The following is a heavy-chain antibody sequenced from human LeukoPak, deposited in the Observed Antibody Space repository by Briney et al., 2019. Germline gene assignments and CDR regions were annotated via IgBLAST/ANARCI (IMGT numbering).Heavy chain of an antibody. J-gene: IGHJ4*02. CDR2: ISGRGGST. Sequence: GGSLRLSCAASGFTFSSYAMSWVRQAPGEGLEWVSAISGRGGSTYYADSVKGRFTISRDNSKNTLYLQMNSLRAEDTAVYYCAKVLRGLILTGLDYWGQGTLVTVSS. D-gene: IGHD3-9*01. CDR3: AKVLRGLILTGLDY. V-gene: IGHV3-23*01. CDR1: GFTFSSYA.